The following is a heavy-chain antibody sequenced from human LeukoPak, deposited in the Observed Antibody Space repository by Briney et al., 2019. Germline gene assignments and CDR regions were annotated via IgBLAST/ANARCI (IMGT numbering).Heavy chain of an antibody. Sequence: ASVKVSCKASGYTFTSYGISWVRQAPGQGFEWMGWISAYNGNTNYAQKLQGRVTMTTDTSTSTAYMELRSLRSDDTAVYYCAREGPYYDSSGYSPPDYWGQGTLVTVSS. CDR3: AREGPYYDSSGYSPPDY. J-gene: IGHJ4*02. CDR1: GYTFTSYG. V-gene: IGHV1-18*01. D-gene: IGHD3-22*01. CDR2: ISAYNGNT.